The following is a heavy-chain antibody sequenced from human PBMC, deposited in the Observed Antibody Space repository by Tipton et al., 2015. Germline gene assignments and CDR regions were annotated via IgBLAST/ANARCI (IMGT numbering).Heavy chain of an antibody. V-gene: IGHV4-31*03. Sequence: TLSLTCTVSGDSLSSGGYYWTWIRQHPDKGLEWIGYIYYTGRTFYNPSLMSRVIMSVDTSKNQFSLKLTSVTAADTAVYYCATCGGDCYPWGGWFDPWGQGTLVTVSS. CDR1: GDSLSSGGYY. CDR2: IYYTGRT. J-gene: IGHJ5*02. D-gene: IGHD2-21*02. CDR3: ATCGGDCYPWGGWFDP.